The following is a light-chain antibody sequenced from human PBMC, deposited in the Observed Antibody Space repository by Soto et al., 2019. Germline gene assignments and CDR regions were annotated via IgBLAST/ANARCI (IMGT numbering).Light chain of an antibody. J-gene: IGKJ1*01. CDR1: QSISTW. V-gene: IGKV1-5*01. CDR3: QQYNSFWT. Sequence: DIQMTQSPSTLSASVGDRVTITCRASQSISTWLAWYQQKPGQAPKLLIYDAFYLERGVPSRFSGSGSGTEFTLTISSLQPDDLATYYCQQYNSFWTFGQGTKVEI. CDR2: DAF.